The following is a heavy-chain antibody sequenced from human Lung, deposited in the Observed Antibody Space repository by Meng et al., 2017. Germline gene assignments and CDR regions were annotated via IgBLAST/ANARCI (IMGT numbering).Heavy chain of an antibody. Sequence: SETLSLTCAVYGGSFSGYYWSWIRQPPGKGLEWIGEINHSGSTNYNPSLKSRVTISVDTSKNQFSLKLSSVTAADTAVYYCARGAHYYGSGSYYKRLDYWGQGTLVTVSS. J-gene: IGHJ4*02. CDR2: INHSGST. CDR3: ARGAHYYGSGSYYKRLDY. CDR1: GGSFSGYY. D-gene: IGHD3-10*01. V-gene: IGHV4-34*01.